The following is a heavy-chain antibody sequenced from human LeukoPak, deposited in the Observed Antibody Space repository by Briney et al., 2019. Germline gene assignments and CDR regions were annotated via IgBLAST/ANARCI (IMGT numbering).Heavy chain of an antibody. D-gene: IGHD4-11*01. CDR3: ARATGKYYYYYMDV. V-gene: IGHV4-34*01. Sequence: SETLSLTCAVYGGSFSGYYWSWIRQPPGKGLEWIGEINHSGSTNYNPSLKSRLTISVDTSKNQFSLKLSSVTAADTAVYYCARATGKYYYYYMDVWGKGTTVTVSS. CDR2: INHSGST. CDR1: GGSFSGYY. J-gene: IGHJ6*03.